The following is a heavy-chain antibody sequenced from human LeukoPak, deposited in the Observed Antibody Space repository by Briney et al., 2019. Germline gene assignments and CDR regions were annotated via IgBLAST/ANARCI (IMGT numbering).Heavy chain of an antibody. Sequence: KTGGSRRLSCAASGLSLSNYVMSWVRQTPGKGLEWVSVIRTSGTGTYYAESVKGRFTMSRDNSKNTIYMQMNSLRAEDTAVYHCAKDRLDGAAAEYWGQGTLVTVSS. J-gene: IGHJ4*02. V-gene: IGHV3-23*01. CDR2: IRTSGTGT. D-gene: IGHD6-13*01. CDR3: AKDRLDGAAAEY. CDR1: GLSLSNYV.